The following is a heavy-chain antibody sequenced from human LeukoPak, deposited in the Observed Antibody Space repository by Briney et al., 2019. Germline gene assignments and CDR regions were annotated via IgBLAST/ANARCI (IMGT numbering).Heavy chain of an antibody. CDR1: GFTFSDYY. V-gene: IGHV3-11*01. CDR2: ISSSGSTI. D-gene: IGHD6-19*01. CDR3: ARDPFIAVAGKYYYYGMDV. J-gene: IGHJ6*02. Sequence: GGSLRLSCAASGFTFSDYYMSWIRQAPGKGLEWVSYISSSGSTIYYADSVKGRFTISRDNAKNSLYLQMNSLRAEDTAVYYCARDPFIAVAGKYYYYGMDVWGQGTTVTVSS.